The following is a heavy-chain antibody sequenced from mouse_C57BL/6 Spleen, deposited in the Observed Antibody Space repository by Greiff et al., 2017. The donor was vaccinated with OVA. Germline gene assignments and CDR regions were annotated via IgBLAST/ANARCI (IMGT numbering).Heavy chain of an antibody. CDR1: GYTFTSYW. CDR2: IDPSDSET. CDR3: ALYGTWYYFDY. V-gene: IGHV1-52*01. D-gene: IGHD1-1*01. J-gene: IGHJ2*01. Sequence: QVQLQQPGAELVRPGSSVKLSCKASGYTFTSYWMHWVKQRPIQGLEWIGNIDPSDSETHYNQKFKDKATLTVDKSSSTAYMQLSSLTSEDSAVYYCALYGTWYYFDYWGQGTTLTVSS.